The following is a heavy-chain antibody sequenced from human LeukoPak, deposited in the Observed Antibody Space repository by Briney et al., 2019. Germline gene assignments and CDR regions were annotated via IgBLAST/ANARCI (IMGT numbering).Heavy chain of an antibody. CDR3: AKDQGYSGYDPLDY. J-gene: IGHJ4*02. V-gene: IGHV3-23*01. CDR2: ISGSGGRT. Sequence: GGSLRLACAASGFTFSSYAMSWVRQAPGKGLEWVSAISGSGGRTYYVDSVKGRFTISRDNSKNTLYLQMNSLRAEDTAVYYCAKDQGYSGYDPLDYWGQGTLVTVSS. D-gene: IGHD5-12*01. CDR1: GFTFSSYA.